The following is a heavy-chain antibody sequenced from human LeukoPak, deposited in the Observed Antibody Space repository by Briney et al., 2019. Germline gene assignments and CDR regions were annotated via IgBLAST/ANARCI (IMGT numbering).Heavy chain of an antibody. V-gene: IGHV4-4*07. Sequence: SETLSLTCTVSGGSISSYYWSWIRQPAWKGLEWIGRIYTSGSTNYNPSLKSRVAMSVDTSKNQFSLKLSSVTAADTAVYYCARSPGHSSGWSPLDYWGQGTLVTVSS. CDR1: GGSISSYY. CDR3: ARSPGHSSGWSPLDY. J-gene: IGHJ4*02. CDR2: IYTSGST. D-gene: IGHD6-19*01.